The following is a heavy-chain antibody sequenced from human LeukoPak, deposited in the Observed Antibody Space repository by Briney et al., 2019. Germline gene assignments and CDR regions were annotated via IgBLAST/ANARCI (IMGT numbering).Heavy chain of an antibody. D-gene: IGHD5-18*01. CDR1: GFSLRTDRGG. V-gene: IGHV2-5*02. J-gene: IGHJ4*02. CDR2: IYWDDDK. Sequence: ESGPTLVKPPQTLTLTCTFSGFSLRTDRGGVGWIRQPPGKALEWLALIYWDDDKRYSPSLKSRLTIAKDTSKNQVVLTMTNMDPVDAATYYCAHTQLWLLYWGQGTLVTVSS. CDR3: AHTQLWLLY.